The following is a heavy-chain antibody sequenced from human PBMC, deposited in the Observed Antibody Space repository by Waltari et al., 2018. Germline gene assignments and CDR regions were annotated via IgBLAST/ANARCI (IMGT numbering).Heavy chain of an antibody. CDR1: GYTFTSYG. V-gene: IGHV1-69*06. D-gene: IGHD1-20*01. Sequence: QVQLVQSGAEVKKPGASVKVSCKASGYTFTSYGISWVRQAPGQGLEWMGWIIPIFGTANYAQKFQGRVTITADKSTSTAYMELSSLRSEDTAVYYCARELTGTTSQFDYWGQGTLVTVSS. J-gene: IGHJ4*02. CDR2: IIPIFGTA. CDR3: ARELTGTTSQFDY.